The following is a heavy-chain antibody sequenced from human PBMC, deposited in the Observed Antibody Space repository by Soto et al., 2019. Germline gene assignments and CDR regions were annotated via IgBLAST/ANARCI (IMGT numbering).Heavy chain of an antibody. CDR2: IYYSGST. CDR3: ARASGCSGGNCAFDP. J-gene: IGHJ5*02. CDR1: GGSISSYY. V-gene: IGHV4-59*01. D-gene: IGHD2-15*01. Sequence: QVQLQESGPGLVKPSETLSLTCTVSGGSISSYYWSWIRQPPGKGLEWIGYIYYSGSTNYNPSLKSRFTMSVDTSKNLFSLKLSSVTAADPAVYYCARASGCSGGNCAFDPWGQGTLVTVSS.